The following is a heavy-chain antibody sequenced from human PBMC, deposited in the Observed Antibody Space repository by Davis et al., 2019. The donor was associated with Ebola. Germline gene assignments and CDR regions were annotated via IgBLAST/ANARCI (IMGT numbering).Heavy chain of an antibody. CDR3: TRGWLRGAMDV. J-gene: IGHJ6*02. Sequence: HSQTLSLTCAISGDRVPGNNGVWNWIRQSPARGLEWLGRTYYNSKRYTDYAVSVRGRITINPDTSKNQLSLPLNSVTPEDRGVYYCTRGWLRGAMDVWAQGTTVTVSS. CDR1: GDRVPGNNGV. V-gene: IGHV6-1*01. D-gene: IGHD5-24*01. CDR2: TYYNSKRYT.